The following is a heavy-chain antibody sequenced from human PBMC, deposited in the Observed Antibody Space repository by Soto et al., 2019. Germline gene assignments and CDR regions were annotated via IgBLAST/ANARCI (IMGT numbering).Heavy chain of an antibody. CDR3: ARSGGEYYDSSGYYYAQRY. D-gene: IGHD3-22*01. V-gene: IGHV5-10-1*01. J-gene: IGHJ4*02. CDR1: GYSFTSYW. CDR2: IDPSDSYT. Sequence: GESLKISCKGSGYSFTSYWISWVRQMPGKGLEWMGRIDPSDSYTNYSPSFQGHVTISADKSISTAYLQWSSLKASDTAMYYCARSGGEYYDSSGYYYAQRYRGQGTLVTVSS.